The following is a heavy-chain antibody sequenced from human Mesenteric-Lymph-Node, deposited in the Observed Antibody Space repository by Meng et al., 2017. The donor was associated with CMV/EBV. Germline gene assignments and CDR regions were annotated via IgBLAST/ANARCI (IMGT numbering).Heavy chain of an antibody. CDR2: INHSGST. Sequence: HQVGPGLLQPSEPLSVTCSGYGASFSGYYWNWIRQSPEKGLEWIGEINHSGSTTYNPSFTSRIIISVDTSTNQISLNMSSVTAADTAVYYCARGSSYDILTGYFDYWGQGALVTVSS. V-gene: IGHV4-34*01. D-gene: IGHD3-9*01. CDR3: ARGSSYDILTGYFDY. CDR1: GASFSGYY. J-gene: IGHJ4*02.